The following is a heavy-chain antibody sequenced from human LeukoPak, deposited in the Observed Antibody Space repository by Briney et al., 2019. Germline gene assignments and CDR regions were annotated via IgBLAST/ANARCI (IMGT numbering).Heavy chain of an antibody. CDR3: ARVGGYYGSGSFNMDV. CDR1: GFTFSSYE. D-gene: IGHD3-10*01. CDR2: ISSSGSTI. Sequence: GGSLRLSCAASGFTFSSYEMNWVRQAPGKGLEWVSYISSSGSTIYYADSVKGRFTISRDNAKNSLYLQMNSLRAEDTAVYYCARVGGYYGSGSFNMDVWGKGTTVTISS. J-gene: IGHJ6*03. V-gene: IGHV3-48*03.